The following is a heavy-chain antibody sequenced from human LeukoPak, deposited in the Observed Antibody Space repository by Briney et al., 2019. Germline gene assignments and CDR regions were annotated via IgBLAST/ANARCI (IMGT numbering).Heavy chain of an antibody. Sequence: SETLSLTCTVSGXSISGYYWSWIRQPPGKGLEWIGYIYNSGTTKYNPSLKSRVTISVDTSKNQFSLKLSSVTAADTALYYCARHRVGCRDIDYWGQGTLVTVSS. CDR1: GXSISGYY. D-gene: IGHD1-26*01. V-gene: IGHV4-59*08. CDR2: IYNSGTT. CDR3: ARHRVGCRDIDY. J-gene: IGHJ4*02.